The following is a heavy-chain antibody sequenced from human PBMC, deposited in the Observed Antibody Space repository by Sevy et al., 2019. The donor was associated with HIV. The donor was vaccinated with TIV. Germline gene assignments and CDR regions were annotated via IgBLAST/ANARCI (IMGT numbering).Heavy chain of an antibody. V-gene: IGHV3-7*03. Sequence: GGSLRLSCAASRFTFSSYWMSWVRQAPGKGLEWVANIMQDGSEKYYVDSVKGRFTISRDNAKNSLYLQMNCLRAEDTAVYYCARDGSGTSPGDYYYYGMDVWGQGTTVTVSS. CDR3: ARDGSGTSPGDYYYYGMDV. CDR1: RFTFSSYW. J-gene: IGHJ6*02. CDR2: IMQDGSEK. D-gene: IGHD3-10*01.